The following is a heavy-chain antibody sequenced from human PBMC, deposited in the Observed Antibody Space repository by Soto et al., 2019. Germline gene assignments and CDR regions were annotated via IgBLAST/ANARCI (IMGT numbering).Heavy chain of an antibody. CDR1: GYTFPNYG. D-gene: IGHD3-10*01. CDR2: ISAYKTNI. V-gene: IGHV1-18*01. Sequence: ASVKVSCKASGYTFPNYGITWVRQAPGQGLEWMGWISAYKTNIKYAQKFQGRVTLTTDTSTSTAYMELGSLRSDDTAIYYCARDLDGSGAYYTDFWGQGTLVTVSS. CDR3: ARDLDGSGAYYTDF. J-gene: IGHJ4*02.